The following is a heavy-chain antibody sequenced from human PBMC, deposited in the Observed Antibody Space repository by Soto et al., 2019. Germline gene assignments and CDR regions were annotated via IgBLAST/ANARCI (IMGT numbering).Heavy chain of an antibody. Sequence: SETLSLTCSIYGGSVSSGSYYWSWIRQPPGKGLEWIGYIYNNGSTNYKSSLKSRVTISVDTSKNQFSLKLSFVTAADTAVYYCARRDPEWELGGGWFDPWGHGTLVTVSS. D-gene: IGHD1-26*01. CDR1: GGSVSSGSYY. CDR2: IYNNGST. J-gene: IGHJ5*02. CDR3: ARRDPEWELGGGWFDP. V-gene: IGHV4-61*01.